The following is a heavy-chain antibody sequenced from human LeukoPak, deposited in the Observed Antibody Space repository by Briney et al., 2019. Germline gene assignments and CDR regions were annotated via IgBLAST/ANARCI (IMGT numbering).Heavy chain of an antibody. D-gene: IGHD3-22*01. CDR1: GFTFSSYA. J-gene: IGHJ3*02. Sequence: PGGSLRLSCAVSGFTFSSYAMSWVRQAPGKGLEWVSAISGSGGSTYYADSVKGRFTISRDNSKNTLYLQMNSLRAEDTAVYYCAKDITYYYDSSGYHFDIWGQGTMVTVSS. V-gene: IGHV3-23*01. CDR3: AKDITYYYDSSGYHFDI. CDR2: ISGSGGST.